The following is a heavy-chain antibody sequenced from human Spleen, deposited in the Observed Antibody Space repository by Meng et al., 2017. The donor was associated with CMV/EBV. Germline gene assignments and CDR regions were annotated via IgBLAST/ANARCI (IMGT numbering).Heavy chain of an antibody. Sequence: SETLSLTCAVYGGSFSGYYWSWIRQPPGKGLEWIGEINHSGSTNYNPSLKSRVTISVDTSKNQFSLKLSSVTAADTAVYYRARAVYYYGSGSYLPLYYYYGMDVWGQGTTVTVSS. V-gene: IGHV4-34*01. CDR1: GGSFSGYY. CDR2: INHSGST. D-gene: IGHD3-10*01. J-gene: IGHJ6*02. CDR3: ARAVYYYGSGSYLPLYYYYGMDV.